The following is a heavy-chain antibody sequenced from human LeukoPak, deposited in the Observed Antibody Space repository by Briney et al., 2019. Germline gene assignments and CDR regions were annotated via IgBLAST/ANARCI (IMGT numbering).Heavy chain of an antibody. CDR3: ARGEHSSGWNYYYYGMDV. D-gene: IGHD6-19*01. J-gene: IGHJ6*02. CDR1: GGTFSSYA. Sequence: SVKVSCKASGGTFSSYAISWVRQAPGQGLEWMGRITPILGIANYAQKFQGRVTITADKSTSTAYMELSSLRSEDTAVYYCARGEHSSGWNYYYYGMDVWGQGTTVTVS. V-gene: IGHV1-69*04. CDR2: ITPILGIA.